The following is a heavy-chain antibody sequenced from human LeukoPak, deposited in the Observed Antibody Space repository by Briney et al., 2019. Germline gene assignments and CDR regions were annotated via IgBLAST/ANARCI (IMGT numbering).Heavy chain of an antibody. CDR1: GYTFTSYW. CDR2: IYPGDSDT. D-gene: IGHD2-2*01. Sequence: GESLKISCKGSGYTFTSYWIGWVRQMPGKGLEYVGIIYPGDSDTRYSPSFQGQVTISADKSISTAYLQWSSLKASDTAMYYCARLGYCNSASCYYGMDVWGQGTRSPSP. V-gene: IGHV5-51*01. CDR3: ARLGYCNSASCYYGMDV. J-gene: IGHJ6*02.